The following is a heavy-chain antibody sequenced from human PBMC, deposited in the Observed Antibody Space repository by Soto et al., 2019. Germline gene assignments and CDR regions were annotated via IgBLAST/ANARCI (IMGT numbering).Heavy chain of an antibody. CDR2: VSYDGGQN. V-gene: IGHV3-30*04. Sequence: GGSLRLSCAASGFSFGAFAMHWVRQAPGKGLEWVALVSYDGGQNYYADSVEGRFTISRDNSKNTLFLQMDSLRLEDTALYYCARYTSTCLDFWGQGTLVTVSS. J-gene: IGHJ4*02. CDR3: ARYTSTCLDF. D-gene: IGHD6-13*01. CDR1: GFSFGAFA.